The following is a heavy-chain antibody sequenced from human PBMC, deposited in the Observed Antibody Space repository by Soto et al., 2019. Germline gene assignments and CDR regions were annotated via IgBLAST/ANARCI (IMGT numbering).Heavy chain of an antibody. V-gene: IGHV1-2*04. CDR3: ARGDSTDCSNGVCSFFYNHDMDV. CDR2: INPKSGGT. J-gene: IGHJ6*02. D-gene: IGHD2-8*01. Sequence: ASVKVSCKASGYSFTDYHIHWVRQAPGQGLEWLGRINPKSGGTSTAQKFQGWVTMTTDTSISTASMELTRLTSDDTAIYYCARGDSTDCSNGVCSFFYNHDMDVWGQGTTATVSS. CDR1: GYSFTDYH.